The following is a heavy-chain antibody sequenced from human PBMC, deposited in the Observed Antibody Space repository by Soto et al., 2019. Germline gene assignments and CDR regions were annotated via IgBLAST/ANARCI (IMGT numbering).Heavy chain of an antibody. CDR3: ARESFSASPNFFDY. CDR1: GFAFRNYE. J-gene: IGHJ4*02. Sequence: LRLSCAASGFAFRNYEMNWVRQAPGKGLEWVSYISLSGSTIYYADSVKGRFTISRDDAKNSLYLQMDSLRADDTAVYYCARESFSASPNFFDYWGQGTLVTVSS. CDR2: ISLSGSTI. D-gene: IGHD3-3*02. V-gene: IGHV3-48*03.